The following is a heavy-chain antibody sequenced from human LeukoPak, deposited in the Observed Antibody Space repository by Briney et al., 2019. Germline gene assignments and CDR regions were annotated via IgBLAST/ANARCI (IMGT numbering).Heavy chain of an antibody. CDR3: AKDGGYNDY. CDR1: GFTFSSYA. D-gene: IGHD3-16*01. J-gene: IGHJ4*02. V-gene: IGHV3-23*01. CDR2: MSGSGGFT. Sequence: GGSLRLSCAASGFTFSSYAMSWVRQAQGKGLEWVSAMSGSGGFTYYADSVKGRFTISRDNSKNTLYLQMNSLRAEDTAVYYCAKDGGYNDYWGQGTLVTVSS.